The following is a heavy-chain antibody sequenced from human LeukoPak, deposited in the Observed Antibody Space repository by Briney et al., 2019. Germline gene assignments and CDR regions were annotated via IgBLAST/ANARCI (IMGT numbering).Heavy chain of an antibody. CDR3: ARVPLRRADFWSGLHPIMDV. V-gene: IGHV1-8*02. CDR2: MNPNSGNT. CDR1: GGTFSSYA. D-gene: IGHD3-3*01. Sequence: ASVKVSCKASGGTFSSYAINWVRQATGQGLEWMGWMNPNSGNTGYAQKFQGRVTMTRNTSISTAYMELSSLRSEDTAVYYCARVPLRRADFWSGLHPIMDVWGKGTTVTVSS. J-gene: IGHJ6*03.